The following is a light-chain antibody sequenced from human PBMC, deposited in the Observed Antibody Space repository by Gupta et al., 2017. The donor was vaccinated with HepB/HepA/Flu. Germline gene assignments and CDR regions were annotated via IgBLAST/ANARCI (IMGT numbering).Light chain of an antibody. CDR2: AAS. V-gene: IGKV1-9*01. CDR1: QGISNY. CDR3: QQPNSYLFT. Sequence: DIQLAQSPSFLAASVGDRVTITCRGSQGISNYLDWYQQKPGKAPKLLIYAASTLQSGVPSRFSGSGSGTEFTLTISILQPEDFATYFCQQPNSYLFTFGPGTNVDIK. J-gene: IGKJ3*01.